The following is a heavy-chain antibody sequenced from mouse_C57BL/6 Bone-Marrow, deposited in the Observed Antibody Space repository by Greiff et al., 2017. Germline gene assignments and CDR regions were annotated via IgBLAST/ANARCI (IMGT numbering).Heavy chain of an antibody. CDR1: GYTFTSYD. V-gene: IGHV1-85*01. CDR3: AKDCGSNDWYFDD. CDR2: IYPRDGST. J-gene: IGHJ1*03. D-gene: IGHD1-1*01. Sequence: QVQLQQPGPELVKPGASVKLSCKASGYTFTSYDINWVKQRPGQGLEWIGWIYPRDGSTKYNEKFKGKATLTVDTSSSTAYMALHSLTSEDSAVYFLAKDCGSNDWYFDDWGKGTTVTVSS.